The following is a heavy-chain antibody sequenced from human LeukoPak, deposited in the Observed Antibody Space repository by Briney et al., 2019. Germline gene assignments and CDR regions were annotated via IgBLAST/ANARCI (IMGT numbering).Heavy chain of an antibody. V-gene: IGHV3-48*01. Sequence: GGSLRLSCAASGFTFSSYSMNWVRQAPGKGLEWVSYISSSSSTIYYADSVKGRFTISRDNAKNSLYLQMNSLRAEDTAVYYCARDDGSGWYYYFDYWGQGTLVTVSS. CDR1: GFTFSSYS. CDR2: ISSSSSTI. CDR3: ARDDGSGWYYYFDY. J-gene: IGHJ4*02. D-gene: IGHD6-19*01.